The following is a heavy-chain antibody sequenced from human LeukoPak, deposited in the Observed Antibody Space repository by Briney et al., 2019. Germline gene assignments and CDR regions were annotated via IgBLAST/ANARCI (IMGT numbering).Heavy chain of an antibody. Sequence: PGGSLRLSCAASGFTFSSYAMSWVRQAPGKGLEWVSAISGSGGSTYYADSVKGRFTISRDNSKNTLYLQMNSLRAEDTAVYYCAKDRLPTYYDFWSGYYDYWGQGTLVTVSS. D-gene: IGHD3-3*01. V-gene: IGHV3-23*01. CDR1: GFTFSSYA. J-gene: IGHJ4*02. CDR3: AKDRLPTYYDFWSGYYDY. CDR2: ISGSGGST.